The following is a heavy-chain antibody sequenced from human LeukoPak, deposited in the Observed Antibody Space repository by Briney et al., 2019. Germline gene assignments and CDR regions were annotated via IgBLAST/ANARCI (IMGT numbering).Heavy chain of an antibody. CDR2: IKQDGSEK. CDR3: ARDYRGYRAPYYFDY. J-gene: IGHJ4*02. D-gene: IGHD2-15*01. CDR1: GFTFSSYW. V-gene: IGHV3-7*01. Sequence: QPGGSLRLSRAASGFTFSSYWMSWVRQAPGKGLEWVADIKQDGSEKYYVDSVKGRFTISRDNAKNSLYLQMNSLRAEDTAVYYCARDYRGYRAPYYFDYWGQGTLVSVSS.